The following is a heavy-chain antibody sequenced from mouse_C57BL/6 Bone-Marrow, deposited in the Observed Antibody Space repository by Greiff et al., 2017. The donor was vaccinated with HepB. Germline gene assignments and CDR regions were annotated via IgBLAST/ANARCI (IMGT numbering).Heavy chain of an antibody. CDR2: IYPGSGST. D-gene: IGHD3-2*02. V-gene: IGHV1-55*01. CDR1: GYTFTSYW. Sequence: QVQLQQPGAELVKPGASVKMSCKASGYTFTSYWITWVKQRPGQGLEWIGDIYPGSGSTNYNEKFKSKATLTVDTSSSTAYMQLSSLTSEDSSVYYWARLEAQATYAMDDWGQGTSVTVSS. CDR3: ARLEAQATYAMDD. J-gene: IGHJ4*01.